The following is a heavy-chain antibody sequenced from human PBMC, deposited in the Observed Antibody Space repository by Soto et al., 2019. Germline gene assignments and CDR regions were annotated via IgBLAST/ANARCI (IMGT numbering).Heavy chain of an antibody. D-gene: IGHD3-10*01. V-gene: IGHV3-23*01. J-gene: IGHJ4*02. CDR2: ISGSGGST. CDR3: AKMSSFIFDY. CDR1: GFTFSSYA. Sequence: PGGSLRLSCAASGFTFSSYAMSWVRQAPGKGLEWVSAISGSGGSTYYADSVKGRFTISRDNSRNTLYLKMNSLRAEDTAVYYCAKMSSFIFDYWGQGTLVTVSS.